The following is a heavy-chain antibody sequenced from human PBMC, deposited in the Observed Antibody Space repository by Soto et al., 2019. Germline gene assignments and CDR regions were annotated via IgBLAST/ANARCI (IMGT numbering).Heavy chain of an antibody. Sequence: SETLSLTCAVSGCSISSGGYSWSWNRQPPGKGLEWIGYIYHSGSTYYNPSLKSRVTISVDRSKNQFSLKLSSVTAADTAVYYCARRVYDILTGYQYFVDYWGQGTLVTVSS. J-gene: IGHJ4*02. CDR1: GCSISSGGYS. D-gene: IGHD3-9*01. V-gene: IGHV4-30-2*01. CDR3: ARRVYDILTGYQYFVDY. CDR2: IYHSGST.